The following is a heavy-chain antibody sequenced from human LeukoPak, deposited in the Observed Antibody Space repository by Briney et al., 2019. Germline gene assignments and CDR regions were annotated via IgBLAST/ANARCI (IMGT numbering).Heavy chain of an antibody. V-gene: IGHV3-21*01. Sequence: GRSLRLSCAASGFTFSSYSMNWVRQAPGKGLEWVSSISSSSSYIYYADSVKGRFTISRDNAKNSLYLQMNSLRAEDTAVYYCARALPSPLYSGSYADAFDIWGQGTMVTVSS. J-gene: IGHJ3*02. CDR2: ISSSSSYI. CDR1: GFTFSSYS. D-gene: IGHD1-26*01. CDR3: ARALPSPLYSGSYADAFDI.